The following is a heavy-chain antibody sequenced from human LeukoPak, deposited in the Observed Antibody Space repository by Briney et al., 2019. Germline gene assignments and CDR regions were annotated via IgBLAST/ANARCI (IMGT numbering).Heavy chain of an antibody. Sequence: ASVKVSCRPSGYTFTSYGISWVRQAPGQGLEWMGWIGTYNGNTNYAQNLQGRVTMTTDTSTSTAYMELGSLGSDDTAVYYCARDQDSLVRGVIGYWGQGTLVSVSS. CDR1: GYTFTSYG. J-gene: IGHJ4*02. D-gene: IGHD3-10*01. CDR3: ARDQDSLVRGVIGY. CDR2: IGTYNGNT. V-gene: IGHV1-18*01.